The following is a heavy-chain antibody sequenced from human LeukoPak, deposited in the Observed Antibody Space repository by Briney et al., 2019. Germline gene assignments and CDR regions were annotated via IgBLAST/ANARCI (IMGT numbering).Heavy chain of an antibody. Sequence: GASVKVSCKASGGTFSSYAISWVRQAPGQGLEWMGGIIPIFGTANYAQKFQSRVTITADKSTSTAYMELSSLRSEDTAVYYCARDRYSSSREPGYDAFDIWGQGTMVTVSS. CDR3: ARDRYSSSREPGYDAFDI. J-gene: IGHJ3*02. D-gene: IGHD6-13*01. V-gene: IGHV1-69*06. CDR1: GGTFSSYA. CDR2: IIPIFGTA.